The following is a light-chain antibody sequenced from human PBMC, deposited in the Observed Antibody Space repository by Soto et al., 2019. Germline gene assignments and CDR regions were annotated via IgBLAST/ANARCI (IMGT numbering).Light chain of an antibody. J-gene: IGKJ1*01. CDR3: QHSYRMWT. V-gene: IGKV1-39*01. CDR2: AAS. CDR1: ESISSY. Sequence: DIHMTHSPSTLSASVGDTLTITCRASESISSYLNWYQQKPGKXPXXLIYAASSLQSGVPSRLNGIGSGTDFTLTISSMHPEDSATDDCQHSYRMWTFGQGTKVDIK.